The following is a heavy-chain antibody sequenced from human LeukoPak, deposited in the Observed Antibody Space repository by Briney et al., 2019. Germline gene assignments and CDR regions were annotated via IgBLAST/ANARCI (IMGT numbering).Heavy chain of an antibody. D-gene: IGHD2-21*02. CDR3: VREGNELLSKNFDY. Sequence: ASVKVSCKASGFTFTGYYIHWVRQAPGQGLEWMGYINPHSGGTSSPQKFQGRVTMTTDTSISAAYMELSSQISDDTAMYYCVREGNELLSKNFDYWGQGTLVTVSS. CDR2: INPHSGGT. J-gene: IGHJ4*02. CDR1: GFTFTGYY. V-gene: IGHV1-2*02.